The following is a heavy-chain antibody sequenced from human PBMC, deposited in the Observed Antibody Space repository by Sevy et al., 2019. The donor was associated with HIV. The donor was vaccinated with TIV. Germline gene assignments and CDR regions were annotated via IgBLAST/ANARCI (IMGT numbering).Heavy chain of an antibody. D-gene: IGHD2-15*01. CDR2: IWYDGSNK. Sequence: GGSLRLSCAASGFTFSSYGMHWVRQAPGKGLEWVAVIWYDGSNKYYADSVKGRFTISRDNSKNTLYLQMNSLRAEDTAVYYCARETRSGVYFDYWGQGTLVTVSS. V-gene: IGHV3-33*01. J-gene: IGHJ4*02. CDR1: GFTFSSYG. CDR3: ARETRSGVYFDY.